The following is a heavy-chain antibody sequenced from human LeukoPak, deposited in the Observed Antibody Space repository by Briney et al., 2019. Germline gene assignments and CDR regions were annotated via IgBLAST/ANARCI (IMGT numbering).Heavy chain of an antibody. V-gene: IGHV3-21*01. J-gene: IGHJ3*02. CDR3: ARENERMEGTEAFDI. Sequence: GGSLTLSCAPSGFTFSSYSMNWARHARGEGLEWVSSISSRSSYIYYADSVKGRFTIPRDNAKNSLYLQMNSLRAEDTAVYYCARENERMEGTEAFDIWGQGTMVTVSS. CDR1: GFTFSSYS. D-gene: IGHD1-1*01. CDR2: ISSRSSYI.